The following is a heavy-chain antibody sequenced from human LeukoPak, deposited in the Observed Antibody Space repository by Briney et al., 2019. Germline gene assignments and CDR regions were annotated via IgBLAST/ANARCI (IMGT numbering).Heavy chain of an antibody. D-gene: IGHD2-8*02. Sequence: PGGSLRLSCAASGFTFSSYAMSWVRLAPGKGLEWVPAISGSSDSTSYADSVKGRFTISRDNSKNTVYLQMTSLRADDTAVYYCAKEEVYWLQPFESWGQGTLVTVSS. CDR3: AKEEVYWLQPFES. CDR1: GFTFSSYA. J-gene: IGHJ4*02. CDR2: ISGSSDST. V-gene: IGHV3-23*01.